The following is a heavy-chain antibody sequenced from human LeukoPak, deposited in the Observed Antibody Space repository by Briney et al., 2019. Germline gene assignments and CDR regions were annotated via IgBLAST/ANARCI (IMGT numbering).Heavy chain of an antibody. CDR3: ARGAITIFGVVTPTHGMDV. J-gene: IGHJ6*02. CDR2: ISSSGSTI. D-gene: IGHD3-3*01. Sequence: GGSLRLSCAASGFTFSDYYMSWIRQAPGEGLEWVSYISSSGSTIYYADSVKGRFTISRDNAKNSLYLQMNSLRAEDTAVYYCARGAITIFGVVTPTHGMDVWGQGTTVTVSS. CDR1: GFTFSDYY. V-gene: IGHV3-11*01.